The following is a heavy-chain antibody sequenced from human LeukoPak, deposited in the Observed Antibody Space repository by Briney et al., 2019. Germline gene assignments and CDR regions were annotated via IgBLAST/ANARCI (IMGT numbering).Heavy chain of an antibody. CDR2: ISWNSGSI. CDR3: AKGAGIYPTFDDY. Sequence: GGSLRLSCAASGFTFDDYAMHWVRQAPGKGLEWVSGISWNSGSIGYADSVKGRFTISRDNAKNSLYLQMNSLRAEDTAVYYCAKGAGIYPTFDDYWGQGTLVTVSS. V-gene: IGHV3-9*01. D-gene: IGHD3-16*02. CDR1: GFTFDDYA. J-gene: IGHJ4*02.